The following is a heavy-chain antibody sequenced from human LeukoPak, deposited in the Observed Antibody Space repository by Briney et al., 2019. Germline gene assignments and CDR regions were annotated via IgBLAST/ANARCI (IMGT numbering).Heavy chain of an antibody. CDR2: IGQDGSEK. CDR1: GITISSYW. CDR3: AASYTFDI. D-gene: IGHD1-1*01. V-gene: IGHV3-7*05. J-gene: IGHJ3*02. Sequence: PGGSLRLSCAASGITISSYWMTWVRQTPEKGLECVAIIGQDGSEKYYVDSVKGRFSVSRDNAANSLYLQMNSLRAEDTAVYYCAASYTFDIWGQGTMVTVSS.